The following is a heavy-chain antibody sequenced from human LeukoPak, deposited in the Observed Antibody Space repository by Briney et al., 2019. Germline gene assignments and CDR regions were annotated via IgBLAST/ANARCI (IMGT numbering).Heavy chain of an antibody. V-gene: IGHV3-48*04. CDR3: ARDHHDSRGYYFVDY. Sequence: GRSLRLSCAASGFTFSSYGMHWVRQAPGKGLEWVSYISSSGSTIYYADSVRGRFTISRDNAKNSLYLQMNSLRAEDTAVYYCARDHHDSRGYYFVDYWGQGTLVTVSS. D-gene: IGHD3-22*01. CDR1: GFTFSSYG. J-gene: IGHJ4*02. CDR2: ISSSGSTI.